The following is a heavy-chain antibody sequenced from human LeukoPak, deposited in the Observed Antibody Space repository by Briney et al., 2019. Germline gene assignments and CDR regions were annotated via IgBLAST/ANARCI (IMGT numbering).Heavy chain of an antibody. D-gene: IGHD1-26*01. J-gene: IGHJ4*02. CDR3: ARVVYSGNYHVGESDY. CDR1: GFTVSTYY. V-gene: IGHV3-53*01. CDR2: IHAGGTT. Sequence: GGSLRLSCTASGFTVSTYYMTWVRQAPGKGLEWVSVIHAGGTTNYADSVKGRFTISRDNSKNTLYLQMNSLRAEDTAVYYCARVVYSGNYHVGESDYWGQGTLVTVFS.